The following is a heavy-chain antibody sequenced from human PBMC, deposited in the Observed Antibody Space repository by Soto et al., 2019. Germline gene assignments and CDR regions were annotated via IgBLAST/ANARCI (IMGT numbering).Heavy chain of an antibody. V-gene: IGHV4-31*03. CDR3: VSGDAWGALLAY. J-gene: IGHJ4*02. CDR1: GASVNSGGYY. CDR2: IYFTGNT. D-gene: IGHD2-21*02. Sequence: PSETLSLTCTVSGASVNSGGYYWNWVRLLPGRGLEWIGYIYFTGNTYYNPSLESRVTISLDTPQNQFSLELNSVSAADTAVYYCVSGDAWGALLAYWGQGALVTVSS.